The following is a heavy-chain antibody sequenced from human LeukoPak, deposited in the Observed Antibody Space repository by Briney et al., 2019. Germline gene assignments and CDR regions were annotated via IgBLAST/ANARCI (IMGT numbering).Heavy chain of an antibody. V-gene: IGHV3-33*01. CDR3: ARDYSSSTGPYYYYGMDV. CDR1: GFTFSSYG. Sequence: GGSLRLSCAASGFTFSSYGMHWVRQAPGKGLEWVAVIWYDGSNKYYADSVKGRYTISRDNSKNTLYLQMNSLRAEDTAVYYCARDYSSSTGPYYYYGMDVWGQGTTVTVSS. CDR2: IWYDGSNK. J-gene: IGHJ6*02. D-gene: IGHD6-13*01.